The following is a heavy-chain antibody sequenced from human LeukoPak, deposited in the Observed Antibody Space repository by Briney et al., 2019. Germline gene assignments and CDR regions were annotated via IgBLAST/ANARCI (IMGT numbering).Heavy chain of an antibody. V-gene: IGHV3-30*02. CDR1: GFIFSSYG. Sequence: PGGSLRLSCDASGFIFSSYGMYWVRQAPGKGLEWVAFIRYDGSEKYYVDSVKGRFSISRDNSKNTLYLQMNSLRGEDTAVYYCAKGLDYSLDYWGQGTLVTVSS. CDR2: IRYDGSEK. J-gene: IGHJ4*02. CDR3: AKGLDYSLDY. D-gene: IGHD4-11*01.